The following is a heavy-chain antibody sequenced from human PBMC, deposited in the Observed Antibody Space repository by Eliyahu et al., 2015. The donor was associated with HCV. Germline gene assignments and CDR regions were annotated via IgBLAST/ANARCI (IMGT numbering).Heavy chain of an antibody. CDR2: IYTRGGT. CDR3: ARDAGSYGDYARYHYYGMDV. D-gene: IGHD4-17*01. Sequence: QVQLQESGPGLVKPSETLSLTCTVSGGSISSSYWSWIRQPAGKGLEWIGRIYTRGGTNYNPSLKSRVTMSVDTSKNQFSLKLSSVTAADTAVYYCARDAGSYGDYARYHYYGMDVWGQGTTVTVSS. V-gene: IGHV4-4*07. J-gene: IGHJ6*02. CDR1: GGSISSSY.